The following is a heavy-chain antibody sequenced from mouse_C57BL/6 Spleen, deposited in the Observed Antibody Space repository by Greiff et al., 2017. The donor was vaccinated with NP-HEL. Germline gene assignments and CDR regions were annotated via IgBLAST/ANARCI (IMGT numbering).Heavy chain of an antibody. V-gene: IGHV1-50*01. J-gene: IGHJ1*03. CDR3: ARRASSYWYFDV. CDR2: IDPSDSYT. CDR1: GYTFTSYW. Sequence: QVQLQQPGAELVKPGASVKLSCKASGYTFTSYWMQWVKQRPGQGLEWIGEIDPSDSYTNYNQKFKGKATLTVDTSSSTAYMQLSSLTSEDSAVYYCARRASSYWYFDVWGTGTTVTVSS. D-gene: IGHD1-1*01.